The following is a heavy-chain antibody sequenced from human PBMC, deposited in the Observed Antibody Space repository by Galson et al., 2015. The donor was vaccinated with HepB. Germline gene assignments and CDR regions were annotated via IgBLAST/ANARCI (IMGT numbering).Heavy chain of an antibody. CDR3: ARDRMSGVVVVPAAIGGNWFDP. CDR2: ISAYNGNT. J-gene: IGHJ5*02. CDR1: GYTFTSYA. Sequence: SVKVSCKASGYTFTSYAMNWVRQAPGQGLEWMGWISAYNGNTNYAQKLQGRVTMTTDTSTSTAYMELRSLRSDDTAVYYCARDRMSGVVVVPAAIGGNWFDPWGQGTLVTVSS. D-gene: IGHD2-2*02. V-gene: IGHV1-18*01.